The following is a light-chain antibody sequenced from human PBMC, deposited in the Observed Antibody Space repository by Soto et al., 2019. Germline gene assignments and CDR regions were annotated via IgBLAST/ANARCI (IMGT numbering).Light chain of an antibody. CDR1: SSDIGRYNY. CDR3: GSYTSATTWV. Sequence: QSVLTQPASVSGSPGQSITISCTGSSSDIGRYNYVSWYQQLPGKALKLIIYEVSNRPSGVSDRFSGSKSGNTASLSISGLQTEDEADYYCGSYTSATTWVFGGGTKLTVL. J-gene: IGLJ3*02. CDR2: EVS. V-gene: IGLV2-14*03.